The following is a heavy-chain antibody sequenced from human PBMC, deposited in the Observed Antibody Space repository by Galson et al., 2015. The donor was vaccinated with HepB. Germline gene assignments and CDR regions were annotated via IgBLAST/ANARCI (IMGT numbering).Heavy chain of an antibody. Sequence: SLRLSCAASGFTFSNYGMHWVRQAPGKGLEWVAVIWYDGDPKYYADSVKGRFTVSRDTSKSTLYLQMNSLRVGDKAVYYCAGGPPRERDIWSRHYTRPDFWGQGTLVTVSS. J-gene: IGHJ4*02. CDR1: GFTFSNYG. V-gene: IGHV3-33*01. D-gene: IGHD3-3*01. CDR3: AGGPPRERDIWSRHYTRPDF. CDR2: IWYDGDPK.